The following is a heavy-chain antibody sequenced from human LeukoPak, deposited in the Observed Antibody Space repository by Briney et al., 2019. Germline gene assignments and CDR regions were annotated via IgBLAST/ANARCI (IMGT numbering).Heavy chain of an antibody. J-gene: IGHJ3*02. CDR1: GFTFSSYW. V-gene: IGHV3-74*01. D-gene: IGHD2-21*02. CDR2: IDNNGRDT. Sequence: GGSLRLSCAASGFTFSSYWMHWVSHSPEKGLVWVSRIDNNGRDTIYADSVKGRFTISRDNTRNTLHLQLGSLRVEDTAIYYCARGGGDHAFDIWGQGTMVTVSS. CDR3: ARGGGDHAFDI.